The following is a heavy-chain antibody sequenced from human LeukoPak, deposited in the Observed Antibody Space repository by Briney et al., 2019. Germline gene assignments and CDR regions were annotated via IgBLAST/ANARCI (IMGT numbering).Heavy chain of an antibody. V-gene: IGHV3-48*03. D-gene: IGHD3-16*01. Sequence: AGSLRLSGAASGFTFSSYDGTWFGRAPGKGLEWVSVITTSSTSISYADSVKGRFTISRDNAKNSLYLQMNSLRAEDTAVYYCARGRGTFDYWGQGTLVTVSS. CDR1: GFTFSSYD. CDR3: ARGRGTFDY. CDR2: ITTSSTSI. J-gene: IGHJ4*02.